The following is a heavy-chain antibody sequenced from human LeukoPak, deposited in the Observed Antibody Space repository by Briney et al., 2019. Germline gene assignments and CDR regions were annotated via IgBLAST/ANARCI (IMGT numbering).Heavy chain of an antibody. V-gene: IGHV3-9*01. CDR3: ARQGSDY. CDR2: ISWNSGSI. D-gene: IGHD2-15*01. CDR1: GFTFDDYA. J-gene: IGHJ4*02. Sequence: PGRSLRLSCAASGFTFDDYAMHWVRQAPGKGLEWVSGISWNSGSIGYADSVKGRFTISRDNAKNTPYLQMNSLRAEDTAVYYCARQGSDYWGQGTLVTVSS.